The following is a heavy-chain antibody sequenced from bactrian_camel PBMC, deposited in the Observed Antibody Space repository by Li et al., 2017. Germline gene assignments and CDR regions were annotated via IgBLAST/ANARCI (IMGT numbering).Heavy chain of an antibody. J-gene: IGHJ6*01. CDR3: AAGYRRGGWSRGTNFDY. CDR2: IDGAKNT. V-gene: IGHV3S53*01. D-gene: IGHD6*01. Sequence: QVQLVESGGGTAQAGGALRLSCDASQYPYSSHCLGWFRQAPGKEREGVASIDGAKNTNYAESVKGRFTISVDDANNVYLQMNSLKPEDTAMYYCAAGYRRGGWSRGTNFDYWGRGTQVTVS. CDR1: QYPYSSHC.